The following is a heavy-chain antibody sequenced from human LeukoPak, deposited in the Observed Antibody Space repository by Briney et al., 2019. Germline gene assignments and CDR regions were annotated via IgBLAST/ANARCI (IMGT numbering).Heavy chain of an antibody. CDR1: GGTVTSNSAT. Sequence: SQTLSLTCAISGGTVTSNSATWNWMTPAPSIDLEWLVSTYYRPKWYNDYAVSVNSRITINPDTSKSQSSLQLNSVTPKGTAVYYCARGYGYYFDYWGQGTLVTDSS. D-gene: IGHD5-18*01. V-gene: IGHV6-1*01. J-gene: IGHJ4*02. CDR2: TYYRPKWYN. CDR3: ARGYGYYFDY.